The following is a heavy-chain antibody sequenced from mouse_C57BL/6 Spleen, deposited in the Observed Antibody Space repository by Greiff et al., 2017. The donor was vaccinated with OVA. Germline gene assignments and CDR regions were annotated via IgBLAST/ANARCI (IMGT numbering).Heavy chain of an antibody. CDR1: GYTFTSYG. V-gene: IGHV1-81*01. D-gene: IGHD3-3*01. CDR2: IYPRSGTT. CDR3: ARWEWDRYFDV. Sequence: VKLQQSGAELARPGASVKLSCKASGYTFTSYGISWVKQRTGQGLEWIGEIYPRSGTTYSNEKFKGKATLTADKSSSTAYMELRSLTSEDSAVYFCARWEWDRYFDVWGTGTTVTVSS. J-gene: IGHJ1*03.